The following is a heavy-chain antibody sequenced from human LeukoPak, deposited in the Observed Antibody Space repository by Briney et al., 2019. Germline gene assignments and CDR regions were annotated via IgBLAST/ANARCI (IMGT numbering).Heavy chain of an antibody. V-gene: IGHV1-69*13. CDR3: ARDDDTASLDY. Sequence: EASVKVSCKASGGTFSSHAISWVRQAPGQGLEWMGGIIPIFGTANYAQKFQGRVTITADESTSTAYMELSSLRSEDTAVYYCARDDDTASLDYWGQGTLVTVSS. J-gene: IGHJ4*02. CDR2: IIPIFGTA. D-gene: IGHD3-9*01. CDR1: GGTFSSHA.